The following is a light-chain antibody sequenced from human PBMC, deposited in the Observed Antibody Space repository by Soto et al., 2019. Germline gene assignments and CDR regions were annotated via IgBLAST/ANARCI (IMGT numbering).Light chain of an antibody. CDR1: ESVSSN. Sequence: VMTQSPATLSVSPGERATLSCRASESVSSNLAWYQQKPGQAPRLLIYGASSRATGIPDRFSGSGSGTDFTLTISRLEPEDFSVYYCQQYGSSPPWTFGQGTKVDI. CDR2: GAS. V-gene: IGKV3-20*01. CDR3: QQYGSSPPWT. J-gene: IGKJ1*01.